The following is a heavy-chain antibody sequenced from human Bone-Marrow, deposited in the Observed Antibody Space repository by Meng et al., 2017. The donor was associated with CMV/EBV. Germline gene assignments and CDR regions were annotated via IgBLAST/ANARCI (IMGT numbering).Heavy chain of an antibody. CDR2: IRYDGSNK. Sequence: GESLKISCAASGFTFSSYAMHWVRQAPGKGLEWVAFIRYDGSNKYYADSVKGRFTIPRDNSKNTLYLQMNSLRAEDTAVYYCAKERTGYFDYWGQGTLVTVSS. V-gene: IGHV3-30*02. CDR3: AKERTGYFDY. J-gene: IGHJ4*02. CDR1: GFTFSSYA. D-gene: IGHD1-14*01.